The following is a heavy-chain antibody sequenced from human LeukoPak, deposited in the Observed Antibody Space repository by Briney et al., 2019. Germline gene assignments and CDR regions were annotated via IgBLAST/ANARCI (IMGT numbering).Heavy chain of an antibody. D-gene: IGHD4-17*01. Sequence: SETLSLTCTVSGGSISSYHWSWIRQPPGKGLEWIGYIYYSGSTNYNPSLKSRVTMSVDTFKNQFSLKLSSVTAADTAVYYCARGTVTTQYFDYWGQGTLVTVSS. J-gene: IGHJ4*02. CDR2: IYYSGST. CDR1: GGSISSYH. V-gene: IGHV4-59*01. CDR3: ARGTVTTQYFDY.